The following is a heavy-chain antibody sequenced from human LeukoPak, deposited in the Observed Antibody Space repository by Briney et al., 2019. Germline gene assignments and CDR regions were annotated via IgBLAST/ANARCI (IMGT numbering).Heavy chain of an antibody. CDR3: ARGSEQQLRVLDY. V-gene: IGHV1-69*13. CDR2: IIPIFGTA. Sequence: SVKVSCKASGYTFTSYDINWVRQATGQGLEWMGGIIPIFGTANYAQKFQGRVTITADESTSTAYMELSSLRSEDTAVYYCARGSEQQLRVLDYWGQGTLVTVSS. J-gene: IGHJ4*02. CDR1: GYTFTSYD. D-gene: IGHD6-13*01.